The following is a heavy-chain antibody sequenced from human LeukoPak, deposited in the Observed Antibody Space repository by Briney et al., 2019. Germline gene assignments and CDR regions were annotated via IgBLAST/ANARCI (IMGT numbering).Heavy chain of an antibody. CDR3: ARRNADVFDI. J-gene: IGHJ3*02. D-gene: IGHD1-14*01. CDR2: ITAIDGRT. Sequence: PGGSLRLSCVASGFTFSSTTMGWVRQAPGRGLEWVSSITAIDGRTYYADSVKGRFTISRDNSKNTLCLQMNSLRAEDTAIYYCARRNADVFDIWGQGTMVTVSS. V-gene: IGHV3-23*01. CDR1: GFTFSSTT.